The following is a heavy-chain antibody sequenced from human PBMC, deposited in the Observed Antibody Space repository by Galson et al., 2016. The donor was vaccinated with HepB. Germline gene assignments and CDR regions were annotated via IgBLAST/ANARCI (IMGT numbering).Heavy chain of an antibody. V-gene: IGHV3-13*01. CDR2: IGTAGDT. J-gene: IGHJ4*02. Sequence: SLRLSCAASGFIFSNYDMHWVRQTAGKGLEWVSGIGTAGDTYYSDSVKGRFTISRETAKSSLSLQMNSLRAGDTAVYYCARATLTAAGDYFDYWGQGTLVTVSS. CDR1: GFIFSNYD. CDR3: ARATLTAAGDYFDY. D-gene: IGHD6-25*01.